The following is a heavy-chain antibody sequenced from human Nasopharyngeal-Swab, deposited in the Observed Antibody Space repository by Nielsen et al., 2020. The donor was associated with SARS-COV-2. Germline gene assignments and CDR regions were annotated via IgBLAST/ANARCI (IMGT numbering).Heavy chain of an antibody. V-gene: IGHV4-34*01. Sequence: SETLSLTCAVYGGSFSGHQWTWVRQPPGKGLEWIGEVNHGGGTNYNPSLKSRVTISADTSKNQFSLNLSSVTAADTGVYYCARGLVDVNMMLVVIGFSYWLDSWGRGTLVTVSS. D-gene: IGHD3-22*01. J-gene: IGHJ5*01. CDR1: GGSFSGHQ. CDR2: VNHGGGT. CDR3: ARGLVDVNMMLVVIGFSYWLDS.